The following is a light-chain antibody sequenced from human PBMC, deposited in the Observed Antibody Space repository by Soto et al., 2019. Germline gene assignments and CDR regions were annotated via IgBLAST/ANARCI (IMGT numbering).Light chain of an antibody. J-gene: IGKJ1*01. Sequence: EIVLPQSPGTLSLSPGESAPLSCRASQSVSNNYLAWYQQKPGQAPRLLIYGASNRVTGIPDRFSGSGSGTDFTLTISRLEPEDFAVYYCHQYGSSRRSFGQGTKVDIK. CDR1: QSVSNNY. CDR3: HQYGSSRRS. V-gene: IGKV3-20*01. CDR2: GAS.